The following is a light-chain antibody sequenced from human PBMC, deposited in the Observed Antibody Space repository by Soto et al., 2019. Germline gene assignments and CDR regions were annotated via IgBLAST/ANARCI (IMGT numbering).Light chain of an antibody. CDR1: QSISSW. Sequence: DIQMTQSPSTLSASVGDRVTITCRASQSISSWLAWYQQKPGKAPKLLIYKASSLESGVPSRFSGSGSGTEFTLTISSLQPDDFETYYCQQYNSEGTFGQGTKVEIK. CDR3: QQYNSEGT. CDR2: KAS. V-gene: IGKV1-5*03. J-gene: IGKJ1*01.